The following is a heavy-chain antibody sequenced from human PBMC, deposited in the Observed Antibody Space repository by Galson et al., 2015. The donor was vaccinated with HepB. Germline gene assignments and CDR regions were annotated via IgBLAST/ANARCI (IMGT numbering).Heavy chain of an antibody. D-gene: IGHD3-22*01. J-gene: IGHJ4*02. CDR3: AKGPYDRSGYYPSPFDY. CDR1: GFTFSSYS. Sequence: SLRLSCAASGFTFSSYSMNWVRQAPGKGLEWVSSISSSSSYIYYADSVKGRFTISRDNAKNSLYLQMNSLRAEDTAVYFCAKGPYDRSGYYPSPFDYWGQGTLVTVSS. V-gene: IGHV3-21*01. CDR2: ISSSSSYI.